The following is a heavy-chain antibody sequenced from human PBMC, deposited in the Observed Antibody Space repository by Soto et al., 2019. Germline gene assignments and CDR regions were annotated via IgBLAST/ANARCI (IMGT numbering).Heavy chain of an antibody. CDR2: IYWDDDK. CDR3: AHRPSYCSGGSCYSGFDY. D-gene: IGHD2-15*01. J-gene: IGHJ4*02. CDR1: GFSLSTSGVG. Sequence: QITLKESGPTLVKPTQTLTLTCTFSGFSLSTSGVGVGWIRQPPGKALEWLALIYWDDDKRYSPSLKSRLTSTQATSKYQVVLTMPNMDPVDTATYYCAHRPSYCSGGSCYSGFDYWGQGTLVTVSS. V-gene: IGHV2-5*02.